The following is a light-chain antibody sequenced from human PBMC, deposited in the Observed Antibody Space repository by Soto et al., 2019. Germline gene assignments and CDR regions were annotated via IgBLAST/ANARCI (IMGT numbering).Light chain of an antibody. CDR1: QDVATY. V-gene: IGKV3-11*01. Sequence: IVLTQSPATLSLSPGDRATLSCRASQDVATYFAWYQQKPGQAPRLLISNIFRRATGIPARFSGSGSGTDFTLTISSLEPEDFAVYYCQQRATWPRTFGQGTKV. J-gene: IGKJ1*01. CDR2: NIF. CDR3: QQRATWPRT.